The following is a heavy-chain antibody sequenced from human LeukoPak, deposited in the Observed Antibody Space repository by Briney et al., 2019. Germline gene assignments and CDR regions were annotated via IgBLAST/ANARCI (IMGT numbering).Heavy chain of an antibody. D-gene: IGHD3-10*01. CDR1: GLTFSSYS. CDR2: ISSSSSYI. J-gene: IGHJ6*04. CDR3: ARDYLVRGVTNYYYYGMDV. Sequence: GGSMRLSCAAAGLTFSSYSMNWVRQPPGRGLEWVSSISSSSSYIYYADSVKGRFTISRDNAKNSLYLQMNSLRAEDTAVYYCARDYLVRGVTNYYYYGMDVWGKGTTVTVSS. V-gene: IGHV3-21*01.